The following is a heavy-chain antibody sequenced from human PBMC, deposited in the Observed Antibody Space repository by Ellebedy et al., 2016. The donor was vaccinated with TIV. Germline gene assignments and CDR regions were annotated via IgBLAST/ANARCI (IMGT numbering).Heavy chain of an antibody. CDR2: IEPDGSEK. CDR3: AVLAAAVRFDF. Sequence: GGSLRLXXTASGLTFDIYRMSCVRQAPGKGLEWVATIEPDGSEKSYAKFVEGRFAISRDNAKSSVFLQMRSLRLEDTAVYYCAVLAAAVRFDFWGQGSPVTVSS. V-gene: IGHV3-7*01. CDR1: GLTFDIYR. J-gene: IGHJ4*02. D-gene: IGHD6-25*01.